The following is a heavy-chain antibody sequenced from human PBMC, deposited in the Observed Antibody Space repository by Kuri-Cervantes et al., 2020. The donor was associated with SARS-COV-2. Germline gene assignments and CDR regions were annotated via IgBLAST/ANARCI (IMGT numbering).Heavy chain of an antibody. CDR3: ASNPNYDFWSGYFDY. V-gene: IGHV4-61*02. Sequence: SETLSLTCTVSGGSISSGSYYWSWIRRPAGKGLEWIGRIYTSGSTNYNPSLKSRVTISVDTSKNQFSLKLSSVTAADTAAYYCASNPNYDFWSGYFDYWGQGTLVTVSS. D-gene: IGHD3-3*01. CDR1: GGSISSGSYY. CDR2: IYTSGST. J-gene: IGHJ4*02.